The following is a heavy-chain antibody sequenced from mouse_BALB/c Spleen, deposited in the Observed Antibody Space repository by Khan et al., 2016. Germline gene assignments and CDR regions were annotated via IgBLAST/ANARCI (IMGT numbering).Heavy chain of an antibody. CDR3: ARVWGDY. J-gene: IGHJ4*01. Sequence: VQLQESGPGLVAPSQSLSITCTVSGFSLTGYGVNWVRQPPGKGLEWLGMIWGDGSTDYNSGLKSRLTISKDNSKSQVFLKMNSLQTADTARYYCARVWGDYWGQGTSVTVSS. CDR1: GFSLTGYG. V-gene: IGHV2-6-7*01. D-gene: IGHD1-1*02. CDR2: IWGDGST.